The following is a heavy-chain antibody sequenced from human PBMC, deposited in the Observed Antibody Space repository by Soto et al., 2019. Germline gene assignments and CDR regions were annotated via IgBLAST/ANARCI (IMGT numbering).Heavy chain of an antibody. J-gene: IGHJ6*02. Sequence: PSETLSLTCTGSGGSITSYNWNWIRRPPGKGLEWIGYVYNSGSTNYNPSLKSRVTISVDKSKNQFSLKLSSVTAADTAVYYCARDVPDTAMVTGYYYGMDVWGQGTTVTVSS. CDR1: GGSITSYN. V-gene: IGHV4-59*12. D-gene: IGHD5-18*01. CDR2: VYNSGST. CDR3: ARDVPDTAMVTGYYYGMDV.